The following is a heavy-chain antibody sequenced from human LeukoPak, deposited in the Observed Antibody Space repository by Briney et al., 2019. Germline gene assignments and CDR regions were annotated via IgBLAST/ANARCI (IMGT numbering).Heavy chain of an antibody. J-gene: IGHJ3*02. V-gene: IGHV1-2*02. Sequence: GASVKVSCKASGYSFTDNYLHWVRQAPGQGLEWMGWISPKSGDTNYAQKFQGRVTMTRDTSISTAYMEVSSLRSDDTAVYYCARDRYGSGSYAPGGYAFDIWGQGTMVTVSS. CDR2: ISPKSGDT. CDR3: ARDRYGSGSYAPGGYAFDI. D-gene: IGHD3-10*01. CDR1: GYSFTDNY.